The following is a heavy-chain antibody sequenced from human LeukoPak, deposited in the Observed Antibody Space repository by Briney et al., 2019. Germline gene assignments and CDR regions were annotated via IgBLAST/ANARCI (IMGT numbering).Heavy chain of an antibody. D-gene: IGHD4-17*01. CDR1: GGSISSSNCY. CDR2: IYYSGST. CDR3: ARVSYAPFDI. J-gene: IGHJ3*02. V-gene: IGHV4-39*07. Sequence: SETLSLTCTVSGGSISSSNCYWGWIRQPPGKGLEWIANIYYSGSTYYTPSLKSRVTISVDTSKNQFSLKLSSVTAADTAVYYCARVSYAPFDIWGQGTMVTVSS.